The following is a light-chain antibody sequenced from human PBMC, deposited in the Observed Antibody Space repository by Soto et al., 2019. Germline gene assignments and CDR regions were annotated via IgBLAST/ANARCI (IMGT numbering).Light chain of an antibody. V-gene: IGLV2-14*01. CDR3: SSYTSSSTVV. CDR2: EVS. Sequence: QSALTQPASVSGSPGQSSTISCTGTSSDVGGYNYVSWYQQHPGKAPKLMIYEVSNRTSGVSNRFSGYKSGNTASLTISGHQAEDETDYYCSSYTSSSTVVFGGGTKLTVL. J-gene: IGLJ2*01. CDR1: SSDVGGYNY.